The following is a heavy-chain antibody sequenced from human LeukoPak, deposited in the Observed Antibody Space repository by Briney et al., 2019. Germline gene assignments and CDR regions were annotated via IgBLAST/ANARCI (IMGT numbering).Heavy chain of an antibody. V-gene: IGHV3-7*01. CDR2: IKQDGSEK. Sequence: GGPLRLSCAASGFTFSSYWMSWVRQAPGKGLEWVANIKQDGSEKYYVDSVKGRFTISRDNAKNSLYLQMNSLRAEDTAVYYCAKTQDELLFYYFDYWGQGTLVTVSS. CDR1: GFTFSSYW. D-gene: IGHD2-2*01. CDR3: AKTQDELLFYYFDY. J-gene: IGHJ4*02.